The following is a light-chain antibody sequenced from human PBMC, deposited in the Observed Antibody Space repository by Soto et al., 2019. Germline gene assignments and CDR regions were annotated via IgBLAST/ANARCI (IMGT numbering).Light chain of an antibody. J-gene: IGLJ1*01. V-gene: IGLV2-14*01. CDR2: EVT. CDR1: GSDVGGYDY. CDR3: SSYTRSSNYV. Sequence: QSVLTQPASVSGSPGQSITISCTGTGSDVGGYDYVSWYQHHPGKAPKVMIYEVTNRPSGVSNRFSGSKSGNTASLTISGLLAEDEADYYCSSYTRSSNYVFGNATKVTV.